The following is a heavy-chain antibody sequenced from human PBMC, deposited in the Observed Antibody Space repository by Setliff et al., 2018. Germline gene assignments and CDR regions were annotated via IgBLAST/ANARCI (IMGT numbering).Heavy chain of an antibody. CDR2: IKQDGSDK. Sequence: GGSLRLSCVAARFTFSTAWMSWVRQAPGKGLEWVANIKQDGSDKYYVDSVKGRFTISRDNAKNSLYLQMNSLRAEDTAVYYCARLRKDYGDYYYFDYWGQGTLVTVSS. D-gene: IGHD4-17*01. CDR1: RFTFSTAW. J-gene: IGHJ4*02. CDR3: ARLRKDYGDYYYFDY. V-gene: IGHV3-7*01.